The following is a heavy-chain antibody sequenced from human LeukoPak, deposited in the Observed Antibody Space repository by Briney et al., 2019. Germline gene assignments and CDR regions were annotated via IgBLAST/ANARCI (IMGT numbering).Heavy chain of an antibody. J-gene: IGHJ4*02. D-gene: IGHD1-14*01. CDR1: GFTFSSYW. CDR3: ARDRPLAPATTTFDY. CDR2: IKQDGSEK. V-gene: IGHV3-7*01. Sequence: GGSLRLSCAASGFTFSSYWMSWVRQAPGKGLEWVANIKQDGSEKYYVDSVKGRFTISRDNAKNSLYLQMNSLRAEDTAVYYCARDRPLAPATTTFDYWGQGTLVTVSS.